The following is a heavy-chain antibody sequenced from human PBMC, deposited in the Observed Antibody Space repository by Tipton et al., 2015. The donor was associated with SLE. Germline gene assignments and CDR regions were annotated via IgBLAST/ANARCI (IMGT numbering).Heavy chain of an antibody. D-gene: IGHD2-2*01. CDR3: AREDYLLLGGTIDY. Sequence: SLRLSCATSGFTFSSYWMSWVRQAPGKGLEWVANIMQDGSEKYYVDSMKGRFTISRDNAKDSLYLQMNSLRVQDTAVYYCAREDYLLLGGTIDYWGQGTLVTVSS. V-gene: IGHV3-7*01. CDR2: IMQDGSEK. CDR1: GFTFSSYW. J-gene: IGHJ4*02.